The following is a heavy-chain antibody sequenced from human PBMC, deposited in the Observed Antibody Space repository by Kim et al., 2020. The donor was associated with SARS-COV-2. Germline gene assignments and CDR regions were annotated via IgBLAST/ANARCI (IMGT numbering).Heavy chain of an antibody. Sequence: GGSLRLSCAASGFTFSDYYMSWIRQAPGKGLEWVSYISSSSSYTNYADSVKGRCTISRDNAKTSLYLQMNSMRAETTAGSYCSRVGYDYVWGSNRDYYD. V-gene: IGHV3-11*05. CDR2: ISSSSSYT. J-gene: IGHJ6*01. D-gene: IGHD3-16*02. CDR1: GFTFSDYY. CDR3: SRVGYDYVWGSNRDYYD.